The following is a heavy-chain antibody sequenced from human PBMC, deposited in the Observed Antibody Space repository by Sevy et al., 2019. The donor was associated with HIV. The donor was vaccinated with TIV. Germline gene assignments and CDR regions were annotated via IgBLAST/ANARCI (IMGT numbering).Heavy chain of an antibody. V-gene: IGHV3-11*01. D-gene: IGHD2-15*01. CDR1: GFNLTDYY. CDR2: ISGGDTTT. Sequence: GGSLRLSCAASGFNLTDYYINWIRQAPGKGLEWISYISGGDTTTYYSDSVKGRFTVSRDNAKNSVFLQMISLRAGDTAVYYCAAISGYCRDGTCYEWTSIDQWGEGSLVTVSS. CDR3: AAISGYCRDGTCYEWTSIDQ. J-gene: IGHJ4*02.